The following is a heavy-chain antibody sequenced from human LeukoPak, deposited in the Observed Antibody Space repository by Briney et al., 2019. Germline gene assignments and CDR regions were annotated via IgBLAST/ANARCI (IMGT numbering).Heavy chain of an antibody. CDR2: ISAYNGNT. J-gene: IGHJ2*01. CDR1: GYTFTSYG. CDR3: ARDTAMAPNWYFDL. D-gene: IGHD5-18*01. V-gene: IGHV1-18*01. Sequence: ASVKVSCRAFGYTFTSYGISWVRQAPGQGLEWMGWISAYNGNTNHAQKLQGRVTMTTDTSTSTAYMELRSLRSDDTAVYYCARDTAMAPNWYFDLWGRGTLVTVS.